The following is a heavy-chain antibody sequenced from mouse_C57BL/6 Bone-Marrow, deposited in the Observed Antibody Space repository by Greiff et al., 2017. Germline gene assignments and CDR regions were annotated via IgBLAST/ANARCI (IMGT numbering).Heavy chain of an antibody. V-gene: IGHV1-75*01. CDR1: GYTFTDYY. D-gene: IGHD2-12*01. CDR3: AKAYYNAY. J-gene: IGHJ3*01. CDR2: IFPGSGST. Sequence: QVQLQQSGPELVKPGASVKISCKASGYTFTDYYINWVKQRPGQGLEWIGWIFPGSGSTYYNEKFKGKATLTVDKSSSTAYMLRSSLTSEYSAVYFCAKAYYNAYWGQGTLVTVSA.